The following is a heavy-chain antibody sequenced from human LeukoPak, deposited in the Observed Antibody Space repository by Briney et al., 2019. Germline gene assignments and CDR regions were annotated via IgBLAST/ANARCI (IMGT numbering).Heavy chain of an antibody. CDR3: ARGRVYSSSWLRTPRWFDP. V-gene: IGHV4-34*01. Sequence: SETLSLTCAVYGGSFSGYYWSWIRQPPGKGLEWIGEINHSGSTNYNPSLKSRVTISVDTSKNQFSLKLSSVNAADTAVYYCARGRVYSSSWLRTPRWFDPWGQGTLVTVSS. J-gene: IGHJ5*02. CDR1: GGSFSGYY. CDR2: INHSGST. D-gene: IGHD6-13*01.